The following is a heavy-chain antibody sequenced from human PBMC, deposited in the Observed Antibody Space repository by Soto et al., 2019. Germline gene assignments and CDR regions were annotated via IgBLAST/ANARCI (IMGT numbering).Heavy chain of an antibody. D-gene: IGHD6-19*01. CDR2: ISFEGNNK. CDR3: ARDILPQWLTSYSFDF. Sequence: QVQLVESGGGVVQPGRSLRLSCAASGFTFTRYSMNWVRQAPGKGLEWVAVISFEGNNKYYADSVKGRFTISRDDSNNTLYLQMNTLRAEDTAVYYCARDILPQWLTSYSFDFWGQGTIVTVSS. J-gene: IGHJ4*02. V-gene: IGHV3-30-3*01. CDR1: GFTFTRYS.